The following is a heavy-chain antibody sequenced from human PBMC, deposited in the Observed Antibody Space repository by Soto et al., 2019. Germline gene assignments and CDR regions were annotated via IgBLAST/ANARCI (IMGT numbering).Heavy chain of an antibody. J-gene: IGHJ4*02. CDR2: ISYDGSNK. CDR1: GFTFSSYG. CDR3: ATSGSYSGFDY. V-gene: IGHV3-30*03. D-gene: IGHD1-26*01. Sequence: QVQLVESGGGVVQPGRSLRLSCAASGFTFSSYGMHWVRQAPGKGLEWVAVISYDGSNKYYADSVKGRFTFSRDNSKNTLYLQMNSLRAEDTAVYYCATSGSYSGFDYWGQGTLVTVSS.